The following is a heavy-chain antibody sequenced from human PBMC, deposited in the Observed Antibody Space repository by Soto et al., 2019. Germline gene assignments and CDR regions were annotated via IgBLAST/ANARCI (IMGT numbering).Heavy chain of an antibody. CDR2: IIPILGIA. V-gene: IGHV1-69*04. Sequence: SVKVSCKASGGTFSSYTISWVRQAPGQGLEWMGRIIPILGIANYAQKFQGRVTITADKSTSTAYMELSSLRSEDTAVYYCARDLMTTVTNSDFDYWGQGTLVTVSS. CDR1: GGTFSSYT. D-gene: IGHD4-17*01. J-gene: IGHJ4*02. CDR3: ARDLMTTVTNSDFDY.